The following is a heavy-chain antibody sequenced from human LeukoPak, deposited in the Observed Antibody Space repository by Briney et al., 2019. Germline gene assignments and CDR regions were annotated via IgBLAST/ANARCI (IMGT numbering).Heavy chain of an antibody. CDR2: ISSTSTSI. CDR1: GFTVSSNY. V-gene: IGHV3-21*01. Sequence: GGSLRLSCAASGFTVSSNYMSWVRQAPGKGLEWVSSISSTSTSIYHADSMKGRFTISRDNTKNSLYLQMDSLRAEDTAVYYCARGFRAFDFWAQGTMVTVSS. CDR3: ARGFRAFDF. J-gene: IGHJ3*01.